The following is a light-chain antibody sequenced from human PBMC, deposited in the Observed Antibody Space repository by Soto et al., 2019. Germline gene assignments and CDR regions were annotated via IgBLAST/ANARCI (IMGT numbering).Light chain of an antibody. CDR1: ISNIGSNFD. CDR3: QSYDTILSGGV. J-gene: IGLJ3*02. CDR2: GNS. Sequence: QSVLTQPPSVSGAPGQRVTISCTGSISNIGSNFDVHWYQQLPGTAPKLLIFGNSNRPSGVPDRFSGSKSGTSASLAITGLQAEDEADYYCQSYDTILSGGVFGGGTKVTVL. V-gene: IGLV1-40*01.